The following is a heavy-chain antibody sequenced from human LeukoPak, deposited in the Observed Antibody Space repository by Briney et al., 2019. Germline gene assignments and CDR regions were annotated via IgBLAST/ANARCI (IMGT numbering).Heavy chain of an antibody. Sequence: GASVKVSCKASGYTFSTYYMHWVRQAPGQGLEWMGIINPSGTDSNYAQKFQGRVTMTRDMSTSTVNMELSILRSEDTAVYYCARDLSLFDSSGYSSLGYSDLWGRGTSVTVSS. CDR2: INPSGTDS. V-gene: IGHV1-46*01. CDR3: ARDLSLFDSSGYSSLGYSDL. D-gene: IGHD3-22*01. J-gene: IGHJ2*01. CDR1: GYTFSTYY.